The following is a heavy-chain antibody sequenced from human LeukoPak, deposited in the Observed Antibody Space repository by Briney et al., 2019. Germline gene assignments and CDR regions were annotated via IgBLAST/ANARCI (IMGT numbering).Heavy chain of an antibody. CDR1: GGSFSGYY. J-gene: IGHJ3*02. Sequence: PSETLSLTCAVYGGSFSGYYWSWLRQPPGKGLEWIGEINHSGSTNYNPSLKSRVTISVDTSKNQFSLKLSSVTAADTAVYYCARFGCSSTSCYVYAFDIWGQGTMVTVSS. V-gene: IGHV4-34*01. CDR3: ARFGCSSTSCYVYAFDI. CDR2: INHSGST. D-gene: IGHD2-2*01.